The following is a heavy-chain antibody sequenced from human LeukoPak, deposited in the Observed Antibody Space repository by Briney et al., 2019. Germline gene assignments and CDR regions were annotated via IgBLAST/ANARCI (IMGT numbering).Heavy chain of an antibody. CDR3: ARCPGSWSGYDAFDI. Sequence: SETLSLTCAVYGGSFSGYYWSWIRQPPGKGVEWIGEINHSGSTNYNPFLKSRVTISVDTSKNQFSLKLSSVTAADTAVYYCARCPGSWSGYDAFDIWGQGTMVTASS. V-gene: IGHV4-34*01. D-gene: IGHD6-13*01. J-gene: IGHJ3*02. CDR2: INHSGST. CDR1: GGSFSGYY.